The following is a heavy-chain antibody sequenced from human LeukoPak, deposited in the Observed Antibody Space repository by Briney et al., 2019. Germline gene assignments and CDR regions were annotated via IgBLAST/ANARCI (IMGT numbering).Heavy chain of an antibody. Sequence: SETLSLTCTVSGGSISSDYWSWIRQPPGKGLEWIGYIYTSGSTYYHPSLKSRVTISVDTSKNQFSLKLSSVTAADTAVYYCARGRAGVVVPTNWFDPWGQGTLVTVSS. J-gene: IGHJ5*02. V-gene: IGHV4-4*09. CDR1: GGSISSDY. CDR2: IYTSGST. D-gene: IGHD2-2*01. CDR3: ARGRAGVVVPTNWFDP.